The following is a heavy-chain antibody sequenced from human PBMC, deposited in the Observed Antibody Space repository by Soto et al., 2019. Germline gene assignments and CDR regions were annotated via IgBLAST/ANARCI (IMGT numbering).Heavy chain of an antibody. V-gene: IGHV1-3*01. Sequence: GASVKVSCKASGYTFTSYAMHWVRQAPGQRLEWMGWINAGNGNTKYSQKFQGRVTITRDTSASTAYMELSSLRSEDTAVYYCARSLVLRFFEWLRGGFVPWGQGTLVTVSS. CDR1: GYTFTSYA. CDR2: INAGNGNT. J-gene: IGHJ5*02. D-gene: IGHD3-3*01. CDR3: ARSLVLRFFEWLRGGFVP.